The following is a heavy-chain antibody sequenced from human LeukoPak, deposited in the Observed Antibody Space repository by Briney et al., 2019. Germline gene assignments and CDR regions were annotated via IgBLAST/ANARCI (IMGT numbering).Heavy chain of an antibody. Sequence: GGSLRLSCAASGFTVSSNYMSWVRQAPGKGLEWVSVIYSGGSTYYADSVKGRFTISRDNSKNTLYLQMNSLRAEDTAVYYCARGDIAAADQDYWGQGTLVTVSS. CDR2: IYSGGST. CDR1: GFTVSSNY. V-gene: IGHV3-66*01. J-gene: IGHJ4*02. D-gene: IGHD6-13*01. CDR3: ARGDIAAADQDY.